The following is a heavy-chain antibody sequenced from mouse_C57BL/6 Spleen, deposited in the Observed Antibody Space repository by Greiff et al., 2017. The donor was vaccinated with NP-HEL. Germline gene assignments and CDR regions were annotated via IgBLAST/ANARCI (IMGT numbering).Heavy chain of an antibody. CDR1: GYTFTSYW. Sequence: QVQLQQPGAELVRPGSSVKLSCKASGYTFTSYWMHWVKQRPIQGLEWIGNIDPSDSETHYNQKFKDKATLTVAKSSSTAYMQLSSLTSEDAAVYYCARSTLSYAMDYWGQGTSVTVSA. D-gene: IGHD2-1*01. J-gene: IGHJ4*01. CDR2: IDPSDSET. CDR3: ARSTLSYAMDY. V-gene: IGHV1-52*01.